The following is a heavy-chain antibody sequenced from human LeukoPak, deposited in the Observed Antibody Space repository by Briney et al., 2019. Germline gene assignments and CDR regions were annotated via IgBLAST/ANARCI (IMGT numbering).Heavy chain of an antibody. CDR2: IYYSGST. D-gene: IGHD3-10*01. J-gene: IGHJ4*02. CDR3: ARDGPEGLYGSGSYYSL. Sequence: SETLSLTCTVSGGSISSYYWSWIRQPPGKGLEWIGYIYYSGSTNYNPSLKSRVTISVDTSKNQFSLKLSSVTAADTAVYYCARDGPEGLYGSGSYYSLWGQGTLVTVSS. CDR1: GGSISSYY. V-gene: IGHV4-59*01.